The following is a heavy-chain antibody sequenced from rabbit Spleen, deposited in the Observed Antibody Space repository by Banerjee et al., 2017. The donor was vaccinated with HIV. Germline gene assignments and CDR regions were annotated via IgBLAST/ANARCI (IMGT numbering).Heavy chain of an antibody. V-gene: IGHV1S40*01. D-gene: IGHD1-1*01. CDR1: GFSFSSGYD. J-gene: IGHJ6*01. CDR2: VYNGDSGSRT. CDR3: ARDTSSSFSSYGMDL. Sequence: QSLEESGGDLVKPGASLTLTCTASGFSFSSGYDMCWVRQAPGKGLEWIACVYNGDSGSRTYYATWAKGRFTISKTSTTVTLQMTSLTAADTATYFCARDTSSSFSSYGMDLWGPGTL.